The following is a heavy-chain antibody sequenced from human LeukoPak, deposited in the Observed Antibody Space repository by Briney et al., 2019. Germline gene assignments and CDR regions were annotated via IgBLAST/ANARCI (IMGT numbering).Heavy chain of an antibody. CDR2: IYYNGNT. CDR3: ARHISSSSFWFDP. V-gene: IGHV4-39*01. J-gene: IGHJ5*02. CDR1: GGSISSSSSS. Sequence: PSETLSLTCTVSGGSISSSSSSWGWIRQPPGKGLEWIATIYYNGNTFYNPSLKSRVSISGDNYKNQFSLKLSSVTAADTAVYYCARHISSSSFWFDPWGQGTLVTVSS. D-gene: IGHD6-6*01.